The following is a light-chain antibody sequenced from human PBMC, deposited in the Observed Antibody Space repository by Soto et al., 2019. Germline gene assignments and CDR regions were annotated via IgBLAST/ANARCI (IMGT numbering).Light chain of an antibody. V-gene: IGLV3-1*01. CDR2: QDS. Sequence: SSELTQPPSVSVSPGQTASITCSGDKLGDKYACWYQQKPGQSPVLVIYQDSKRPSGIPARFSGSNSGNTATLTISGTQAMDEADYYCPAWDSSTAVFGGGTKLTVL. CDR1: KLGDKY. J-gene: IGLJ2*01. CDR3: PAWDSSTAV.